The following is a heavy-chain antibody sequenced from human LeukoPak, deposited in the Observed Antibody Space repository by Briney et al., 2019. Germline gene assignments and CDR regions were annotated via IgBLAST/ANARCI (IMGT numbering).Heavy chain of an antibody. J-gene: IGHJ5*02. D-gene: IGHD3-22*01. CDR2: IYYSGST. CDR1: GGSISSSSYY. Sequence: SETLSLTCTVSGGSISSSSYYWGWIRQPPGKGLEWIGSIYYSGSTYYNPSLKSRVTISVDTSKQQFSLKLSSVTAADTAVYFCARDSRYDSSGHAPWGQGSLVTVSS. CDR3: ARDSRYDSSGHAP. V-gene: IGHV4-39*07.